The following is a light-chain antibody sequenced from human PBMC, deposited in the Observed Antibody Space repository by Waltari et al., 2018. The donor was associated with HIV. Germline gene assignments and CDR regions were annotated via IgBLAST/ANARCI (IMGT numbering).Light chain of an antibody. Sequence: QSVLTQPPSLSAAPGQTVTISCSGSDSNIGNNFVSSYQQLPGAAPKLLIYDNDSRPSGISDRFSGSKSGTSATLGITGLQAGDEADYYCATWDNNLYVGQVFGGGTKLTVL. CDR3: ATWDNNLYVGQV. CDR1: DSNIGNNF. V-gene: IGLV1-51*01. J-gene: IGLJ3*02. CDR2: DND.